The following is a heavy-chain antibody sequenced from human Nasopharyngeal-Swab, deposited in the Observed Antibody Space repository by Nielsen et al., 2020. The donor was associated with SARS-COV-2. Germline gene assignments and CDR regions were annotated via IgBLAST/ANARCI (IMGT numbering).Heavy chain of an antibody. CDR3: ARDGFGESPYYYYYGMDV. V-gene: IGHV3-21*01. CDR1: GYTFSNYS. J-gene: IGHJ6*02. CDR2: ISSSTSYI. Sequence: GESLKISCAASGYTFSNYSMSWVRQAPGKGLEWVSSISSSTSYIYYAASVKGRFTISRDNAKNSLYLQMNSLRAEDTAVYYCARDGFGESPYYYYYGMDVWGQGTTVTVSS. D-gene: IGHD3-10*01.